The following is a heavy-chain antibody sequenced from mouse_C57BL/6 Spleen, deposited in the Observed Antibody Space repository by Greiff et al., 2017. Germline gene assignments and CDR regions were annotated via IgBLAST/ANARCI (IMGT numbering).Heavy chain of an antibody. J-gene: IGHJ3*01. CDR1: GYTFTSYW. CDR2: IDPSDSYT. CDR3: ARGDYA. V-gene: IGHV1-59*01. Sequence: QVQLKQPGAELVRPGTSVKLSCKASGYTFTSYWMHWVKQRPGQGLEWIGVIDPSDSYTNYNQKFKGKATLTVDTSSSTAYMQLSSLTSEDSAVYYCARGDYAWGQGTLVTVSA. D-gene: IGHD2-4*01.